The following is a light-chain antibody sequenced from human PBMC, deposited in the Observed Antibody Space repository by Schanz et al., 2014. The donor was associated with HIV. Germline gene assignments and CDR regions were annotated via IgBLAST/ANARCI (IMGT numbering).Light chain of an antibody. CDR1: QSVSSY. CDR3: QHYGDSRGT. J-gene: IGKJ4*01. V-gene: IGKV3-15*01. CDR2: GAF. Sequence: EIVMTQSPATLSVSPGERATLSCRASQSVSSYLAWYQQSPGQAPRLLIYGAFTRATGIPVRFSGRGSGTDFTLTISRLEPEDFAVYYCQHYGDSRGTFGGGTEVDIK.